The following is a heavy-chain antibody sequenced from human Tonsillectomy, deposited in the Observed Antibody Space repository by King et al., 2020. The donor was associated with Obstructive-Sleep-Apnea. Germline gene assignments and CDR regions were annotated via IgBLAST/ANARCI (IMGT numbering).Heavy chain of an antibody. CDR2: ISDSAAGAGS. CDR1: GFTFSNFA. D-gene: IGHD2-2*01. CDR3: PNDMGGGPAANFDY. V-gene: IGHV3-23*04. Sequence: VQLVESGGGLVQPGGSLRLSCAASGFTFSNFAMSWVRQAPGRGLEWVSAISDSAAGAGSYYADSVKGRFTLSRDNSKNTLYLQLNSLRADDTALYYWPNDMGGGPAANFDYWGQGTLVTVSS. J-gene: IGHJ4*02.